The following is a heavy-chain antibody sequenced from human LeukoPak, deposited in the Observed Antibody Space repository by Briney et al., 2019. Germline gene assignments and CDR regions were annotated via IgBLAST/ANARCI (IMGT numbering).Heavy chain of an antibody. CDR2: IYYSGST. Sequence: SETLSLTCTVSGGSISSSSYYWGWIRQPPGKGLEWIGSIYYSGSTYYNPSLKSRVTISVDTSKNQFSLKLSSVTAADTAVYNCARQIAARPDWFDPWGQGTLVTVSS. CDR1: GGSISSSSYY. J-gene: IGHJ5*02. D-gene: IGHD6-6*01. CDR3: ARQIAARPDWFDP. V-gene: IGHV4-39*01.